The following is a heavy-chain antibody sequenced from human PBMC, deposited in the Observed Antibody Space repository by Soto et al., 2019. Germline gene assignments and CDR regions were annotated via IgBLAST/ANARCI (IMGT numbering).Heavy chain of an antibody. V-gene: IGHV1-69*13. CDR3: ASSVAKYYYYGMDV. J-gene: IGHJ6*02. D-gene: IGHD5-12*01. CDR1: GGTFSSYA. Sequence: SVKVSCKASGGTFSSYAISWVRQAPGQGLEWMGGIIPIFDTANYAQKFQGRVTITADESTSTAYMELSSLRSEDTAVYYCASSVAKYYYYGMDVWGQGTTVTVSS. CDR2: IIPIFDTA.